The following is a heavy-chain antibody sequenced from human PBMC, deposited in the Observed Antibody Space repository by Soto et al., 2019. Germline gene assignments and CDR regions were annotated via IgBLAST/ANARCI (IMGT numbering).Heavy chain of an antibody. Sequence: PGGSLRLSCAASGFTFSSYAMSWVRQSPGKGLEWVSAISGSGGSTYYADSVKGRFTISRDNSKNTLYLQMNSLRAEDTAVYYCAKGKGVVVPAATFDYWGQGTLVTVSS. CDR3: AKGKGVVVPAATFDY. V-gene: IGHV3-23*01. CDR2: ISGSGGST. J-gene: IGHJ4*02. D-gene: IGHD2-2*01. CDR1: GFTFSSYA.